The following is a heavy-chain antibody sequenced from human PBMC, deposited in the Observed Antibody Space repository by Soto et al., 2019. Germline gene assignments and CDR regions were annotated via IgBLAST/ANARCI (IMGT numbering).Heavy chain of an antibody. CDR3: ARDHYGHRGRWFDP. D-gene: IGHD4-17*01. Sequence: SETLSLTCAVSGGSISSGGYSWIWIRQPPGKGLEWIGYIYHSGSTYYNPSLKSRVTISVDRSKNQFSLKLSSVTAADTAVYYCARDHYGHRGRWFDPWGQGTLVTVSS. V-gene: IGHV4-30-2*01. CDR2: IYHSGST. CDR1: GGSISSGGYS. J-gene: IGHJ5*02.